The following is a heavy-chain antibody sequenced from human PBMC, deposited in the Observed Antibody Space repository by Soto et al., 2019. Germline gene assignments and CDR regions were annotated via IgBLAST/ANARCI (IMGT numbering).Heavy chain of an antibody. CDR1: GFTLSSYT. CDR3: TRDLKVNETGADNYYYGMEL. V-gene: IGHV3-21*02. Sequence: EVQMVESGGGLVKPGGSLRLSCAASGFTLSSYTMNWVRQAPGRGLEWVSSISRSGINVYYADSVKGRFTISRDNAKNSLYLQMNSLRDEETALYYCTRDLKVNETGADNYYYGMELWGQGTTVTVSS. D-gene: IGHD3-10*01. J-gene: IGHJ6*02. CDR2: ISRSGINV.